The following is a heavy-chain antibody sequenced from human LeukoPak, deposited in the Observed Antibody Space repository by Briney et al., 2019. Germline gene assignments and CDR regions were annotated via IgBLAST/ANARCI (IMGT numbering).Heavy chain of an antibody. V-gene: IGHV3-21*01. CDR3: ARDPYSGSYGNYYYYFMDV. CDR1: GFTCSSYS. D-gene: IGHD1-26*01. J-gene: IGHJ6*03. CDR2: ISSSSSYI. Sequence: GGSLRLSCAASGFTCSSYSMNWVRQAPGKGLEWVSSISSSSSYIYYADSVKGRFTISRDNAKNSLYLQMNSLRAEDTAVYYCARDPYSGSYGNYYYYFMDVWGKGTTVTISS.